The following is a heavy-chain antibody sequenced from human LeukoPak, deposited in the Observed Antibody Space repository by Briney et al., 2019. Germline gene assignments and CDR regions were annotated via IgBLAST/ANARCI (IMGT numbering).Heavy chain of an antibody. Sequence: GGSLELSCATSGFTFSGSAIHWVRQASGKGLEWVGRIRSEANNYATTDVASVRGRFTISRDDSKNTAYLQMNSLKTEDTAVYYCTRPSFDSSVSGVVYWGQGTLVTVSS. V-gene: IGHV3-73*01. D-gene: IGHD3-22*01. J-gene: IGHJ4*02. CDR3: TRPSFDSSVSGVVY. CDR1: GFTFSGSA. CDR2: IRSEANNYAT.